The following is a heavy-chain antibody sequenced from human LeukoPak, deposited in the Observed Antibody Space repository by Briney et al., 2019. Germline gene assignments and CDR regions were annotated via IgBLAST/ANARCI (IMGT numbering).Heavy chain of an antibody. D-gene: IGHD3-10*01. V-gene: IGHV1-2*02. J-gene: IGHJ4*02. Sequence: ASVKVSCKSSGYTFTGYFMHWVRQAPGQGLEWMGWINPNSGDTNYAQKFQGRVTMTRDTSVSTAYLELSSLRYDDTAVYYCASRGGSGKYDFDFWGQGTLVTVSS. CDR2: INPNSGDT. CDR1: GYTFTGYF. CDR3: ASRGGSGKYDFDF.